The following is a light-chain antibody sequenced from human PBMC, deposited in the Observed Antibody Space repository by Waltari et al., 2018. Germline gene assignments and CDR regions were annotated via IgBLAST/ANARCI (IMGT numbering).Light chain of an antibody. CDR3: QHYNNYPVA. CDR2: KPF. V-gene: IGKV1-5*03. J-gene: IGKJ2*01. CDR1: QSISIW. Sequence: DIQMTQSPSPLSASVGDRVTITCWASQSISIWLAWYQQKPGKAPKLLISKPFSLESGVPSRFSGSGSGTEVTLTISNLQPDDFATYYCQHYNNYPVAFGQGTKLEI.